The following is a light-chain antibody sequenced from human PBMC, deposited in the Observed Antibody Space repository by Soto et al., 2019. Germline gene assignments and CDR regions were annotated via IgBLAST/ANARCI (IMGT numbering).Light chain of an antibody. Sequence: QSALTQPPSASGSPGQSVTIACTGTSKDVGYYNYVSWYQQPPGKAPKLLIYDVSKRPSGVPDRFSGSKSGNTASLTVSGLQAEDEGDYYCSSYAGSDYPDVFGTGTKVTVL. CDR1: SKDVGYYNY. CDR3: SSYAGSDYPDV. CDR2: DVS. V-gene: IGLV2-8*01. J-gene: IGLJ1*01.